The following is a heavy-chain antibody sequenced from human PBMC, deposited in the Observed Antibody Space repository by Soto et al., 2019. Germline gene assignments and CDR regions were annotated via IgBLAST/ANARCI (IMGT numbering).Heavy chain of an antibody. Sequence: ASVKISCTASGYTFTSYAMHRVRQAPGQRLEWMGWINAGNGNTKYSQKFQGRVTITRDTSASTAYMELSSLRSEDTAVYYCAIGQIQYDFWSGYYGDYWGQGTLVTVSS. D-gene: IGHD3-3*01. CDR2: INAGNGNT. CDR3: AIGQIQYDFWSGYYGDY. J-gene: IGHJ4*02. V-gene: IGHV1-3*01. CDR1: GYTFTSYA.